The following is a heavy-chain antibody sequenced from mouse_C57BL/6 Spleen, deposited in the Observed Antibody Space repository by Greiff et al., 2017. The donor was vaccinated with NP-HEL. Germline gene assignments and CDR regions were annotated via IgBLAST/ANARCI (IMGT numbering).Heavy chain of an antibody. Sequence: QVQLQQSGAELARPGASVKLSCKASGYTFTSYGIRWVKQRPGQGLEWIGEIYPRSGNTYYNEKFKGKATLTADKSSSTAYMELRSLTSEDSAIYFCARRADDYDYDDRTFYAMDYWGKGTTVTVSS. CDR3: ARRADDYDYDDRTFYAMDY. J-gene: IGHJ4*01. V-gene: IGHV1-81*01. CDR2: IYPRSGNT. CDR1: GYTFTSYG. D-gene: IGHD2-4*01.